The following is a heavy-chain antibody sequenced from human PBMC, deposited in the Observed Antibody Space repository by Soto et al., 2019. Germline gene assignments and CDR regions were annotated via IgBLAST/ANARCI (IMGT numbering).Heavy chain of an antibody. V-gene: IGHV3-21*01. CDR3: AREAMRNYDSSGYYYVAFDI. D-gene: IGHD3-22*01. J-gene: IGHJ3*02. Sequence: GGSLRLSCAASGFTFSSYSMNWVRQAPGKGLEWVSSISSSSSYIYYADSVKGRFTISRDNAKNSLYLQMNSLRAEDTAVYYCAREAMRNYDSSGYYYVAFDIWGQGTMVTGSS. CDR2: ISSSSSYI. CDR1: GFTFSSYS.